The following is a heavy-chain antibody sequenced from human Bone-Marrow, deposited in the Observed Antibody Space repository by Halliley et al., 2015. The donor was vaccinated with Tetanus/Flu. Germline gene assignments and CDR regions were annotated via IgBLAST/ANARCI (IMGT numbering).Heavy chain of an antibody. D-gene: IGHD3-22*01. J-gene: IGHJ4*02. V-gene: IGHV3-21*01. Sequence: CAASGFTFSSYSMNWVRQAPGKGLEWVSCISGGSSYIYYADSVKGRFTISRDNAKNSLYLQMNSLRAEDTAVYYCARDLSYYFDSSGQSPAYFDYWGQGALVTVSS. CDR1: GFTFSSYS. CDR2: ISGGSSYI. CDR3: ARDLSYYFDSSGQSPAYFDY.